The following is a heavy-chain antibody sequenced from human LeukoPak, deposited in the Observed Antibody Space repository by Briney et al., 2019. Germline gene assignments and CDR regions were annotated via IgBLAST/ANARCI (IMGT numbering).Heavy chain of an antibody. Sequence: ASVKVSCKASGYTFTGYYMHWVRPAPGQGLEWMGWINPNSGGTNYAQKFQGWVTMTRDTSISTAYMELSRLRSDDTAVYYCARRVSSGWYGFDYWGQGTLVTVSS. CDR1: GYTFTGYY. CDR2: INPNSGGT. D-gene: IGHD6-19*01. CDR3: ARRVSSGWYGFDY. V-gene: IGHV1-2*04. J-gene: IGHJ4*02.